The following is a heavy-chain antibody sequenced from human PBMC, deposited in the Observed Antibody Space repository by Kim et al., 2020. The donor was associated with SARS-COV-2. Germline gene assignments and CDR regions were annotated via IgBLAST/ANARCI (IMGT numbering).Heavy chain of an antibody. J-gene: IGHJ4*02. CDR2: ISAYNGNT. Sequence: ASVKVSCKASGYTFTSYGISWVRQAPGQGLEWMGWISAYNGNTNYAQKLQGRVTMTTDTSTSTAYMELRSLRSDDTAVYYCARDRHDYGDFRWRNRKYYFDYWGQGTLVTVSS. D-gene: IGHD4-17*01. CDR3: ARDRHDYGDFRWRNRKYYFDY. CDR1: GYTFTSYG. V-gene: IGHV1-18*01.